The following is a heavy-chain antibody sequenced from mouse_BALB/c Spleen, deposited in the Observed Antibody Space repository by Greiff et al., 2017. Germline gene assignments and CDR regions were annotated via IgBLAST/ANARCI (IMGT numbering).Heavy chain of an antibody. CDR3: ASRHYSFDY. Sequence: QVQLKQSGAELARPGASVKLSCKASGYTFTDYYINWVKQRTGQGLEWIGEIYPGSGNTYYNEKFKGKATLTADKSSSTAYMQLSSLTSEDSAVYFCASRHYSFDYWGQGTTLTVSS. J-gene: IGHJ2*01. D-gene: IGHD1-2*01. V-gene: IGHV1-77*01. CDR1: GYTFTDYY. CDR2: IYPGSGNT.